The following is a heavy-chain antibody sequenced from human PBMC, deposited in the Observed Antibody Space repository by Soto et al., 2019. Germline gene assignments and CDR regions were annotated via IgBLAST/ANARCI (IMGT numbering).Heavy chain of an antibody. V-gene: IGHV3-15*01. CDR2: IKSKTDGGTT. D-gene: IGHD3-22*01. Sequence: VGPLRLSCAASGFTFSNAWMSWVRQAPGKGLEWVGRIKSKTDGGTTDYAAPVKGRFTISRDDSKNTLYLQMNSLKTEDTAVYYCTTDLKYYYDSSGYYFTFDYWGQGTLVTVSS. J-gene: IGHJ4*02. CDR1: GFTFSNAW. CDR3: TTDLKYYYDSSGYYFTFDY.